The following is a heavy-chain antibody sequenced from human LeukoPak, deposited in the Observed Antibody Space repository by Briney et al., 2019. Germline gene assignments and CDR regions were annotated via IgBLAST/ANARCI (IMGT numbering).Heavy chain of an antibody. CDR3: VSFYETY. J-gene: IGHJ4*02. CDR2: INSDGSWT. D-gene: IGHD2/OR15-2a*01. Sequence: GGSLRLSCAASGFNFNDFGMNWVRQAPGKGLVWVSHINSDGSWTSYADSVKGRFTISKDNAKNTVYLQMNSLRAEDTAVYYCVSFYETYWGRGTLVAVSS. CDR1: GFNFNDFG. V-gene: IGHV3-74*01.